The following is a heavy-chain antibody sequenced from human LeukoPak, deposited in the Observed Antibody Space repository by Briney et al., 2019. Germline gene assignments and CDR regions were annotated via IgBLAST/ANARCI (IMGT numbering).Heavy chain of an antibody. CDR3: ARESGNFYYYYGMDV. J-gene: IGHJ6*02. CDR1: GFTFSSYS. CDR2: ISSSSSYI. Sequence: GGSLRLSCAASGFTFSSYSMNWVRQAPGKGLGWVSSISSSSSYIYYADSVKGRFTISRDNAKNSLYLQMNSLRAEDTAVYYCARESGNFYYYYGMDVWGQGTTVTVSS. V-gene: IGHV3-21*01. D-gene: IGHD4-23*01.